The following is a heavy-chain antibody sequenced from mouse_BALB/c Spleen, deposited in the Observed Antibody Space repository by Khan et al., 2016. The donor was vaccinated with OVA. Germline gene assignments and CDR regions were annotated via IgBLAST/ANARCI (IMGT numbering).Heavy chain of an antibody. Sequence: QVQLKESGPGLVAPSQSLSITCTVSGFSLSRYSVHWVRQPPGKGLEWLGIIWGGGSTDYNSALKSRLSISKDNSKSQVFLNMNSLQTDDTAMYYCARNGDGGSYWYFDVWGAGTTVTGSS. CDR1: GFSLSRYS. J-gene: IGHJ1*01. V-gene: IGHV2-6-4*01. CDR3: ARNGDGGSYWYFDV. D-gene: IGHD3-3*01. CDR2: IWGGGST.